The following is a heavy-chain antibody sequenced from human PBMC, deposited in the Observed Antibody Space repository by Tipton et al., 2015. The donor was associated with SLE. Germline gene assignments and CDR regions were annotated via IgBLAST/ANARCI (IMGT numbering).Heavy chain of an antibody. J-gene: IGHJ3*02. CDR3: ARTLDTLDI. CDR2: IYHSGTT. Sequence: TLSLTCAVSGGSINSYNWWTWVRQPPGKGLEWIGEIYHSGTTNYNPSLKSRITISLDKSNNHFSLKLTSVTAADTAVYYCARTLDTLDIWGQGTMVTVSS. V-gene: IGHV4-4*02. CDR1: GGSINSYNW.